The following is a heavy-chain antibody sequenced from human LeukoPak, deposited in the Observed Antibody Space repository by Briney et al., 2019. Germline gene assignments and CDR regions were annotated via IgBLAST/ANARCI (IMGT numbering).Heavy chain of an antibody. Sequence: PGGSLRLSCAASGFTFSSYDMHWVRQAPGKGLEWVAVIWYDGSNKYYADSVKGRFTISRDNSKNTVYLQMNSLRAEDTAVYYCARHYYYDSSATPDYWGQGTLVTVSS. V-gene: IGHV3-33*01. D-gene: IGHD3-22*01. CDR2: IWYDGSNK. CDR3: ARHYYYDSSATPDY. J-gene: IGHJ4*02. CDR1: GFTFSSYD.